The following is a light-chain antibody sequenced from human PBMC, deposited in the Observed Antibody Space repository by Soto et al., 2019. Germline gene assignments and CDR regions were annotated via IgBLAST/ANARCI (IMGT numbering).Light chain of an antibody. V-gene: IGKV1-6*01. CDR3: LQDYSYPWT. CDR1: QGIRND. Sequence: AIQMTQSPSSLSASLGDRVNITCRASQGIRNDLGWYQQKPGKAPRLLIYAASSLQSGVPSKFSGSGSGTDFTLTISSLQPEDFATYYCLQDYSYPWTFGQGTKVEI. CDR2: AAS. J-gene: IGKJ1*01.